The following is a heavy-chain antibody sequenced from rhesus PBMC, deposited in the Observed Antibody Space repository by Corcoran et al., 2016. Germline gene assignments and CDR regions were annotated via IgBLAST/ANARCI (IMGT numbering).Heavy chain of an antibody. D-gene: IGHD3-9*01. V-gene: IGHV4S9*01. CDR1: GDSISDSYY. CDR2: IYGHIVRT. Sequence: QVQLQESGPGLVKPSETLSLTCAVSGDSISDSYYWNWIRQVPGKGLEWIGHIYGHIVRTYYSPPLQIRVTFSEDPSKTPFFLNLNSVTAADTAMYYCASGQHEGYFDYWGQGVLVTVSS. CDR3: ASGQHEGYFDY. J-gene: IGHJ4*01.